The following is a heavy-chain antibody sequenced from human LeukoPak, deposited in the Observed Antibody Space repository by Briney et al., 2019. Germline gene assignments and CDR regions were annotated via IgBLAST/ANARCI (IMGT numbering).Heavy chain of an antibody. V-gene: IGHV4-59*01. CDR3: ARAGVPAAHDAFDI. Sequence: SETLSLTCTVSGDSISTYYRSWIRQSPGKGLEWIGYIYHSGSTKYNPSLKSRVTISVDTSKNQFSPKLSSVTAADTAVYYCARAGVPAAHDAFDIWGQGTMVTVSS. CDR2: IYHSGST. CDR1: GDSISTYY. J-gene: IGHJ3*02. D-gene: IGHD2-2*01.